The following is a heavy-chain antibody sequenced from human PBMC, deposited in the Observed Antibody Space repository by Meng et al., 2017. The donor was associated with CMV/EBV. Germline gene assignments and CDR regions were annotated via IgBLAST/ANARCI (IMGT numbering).Heavy chain of an antibody. D-gene: IGHD3-3*01. CDR2: ISSSSSYI. CDR1: GFTFSSYS. V-gene: IGHV3-21*01. CDR3: ARSRDYDFWSGYYRGYYYYGMDV. Sequence: GESLKISCAASGFTFSSYSMNWVRQAPGKGLEWVSSISSSSSYIYYADSVKGRFTISSDNAKNSRYLQMNSLRAEDTAVYYCARSRDYDFWSGYYRGYYYYGMDVWGQGTTVTVSS. J-gene: IGHJ6*02.